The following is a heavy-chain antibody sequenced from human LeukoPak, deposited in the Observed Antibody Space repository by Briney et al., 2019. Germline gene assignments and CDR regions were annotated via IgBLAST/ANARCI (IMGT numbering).Heavy chain of an antibody. CDR2: IYYSGST. Sequence: SETLSLTCTVSGGSISSYYWGWIRQPPGKGLEWIGYIYYSGSTNYNPSLKSRVTISVDTSKNQFSLKLSSVTAADTAVYYCARHLYGSGLYYFDYWGQGTLVTVSS. J-gene: IGHJ4*02. V-gene: IGHV4-59*08. CDR3: ARHLYGSGLYYFDY. CDR1: GGSISSYY. D-gene: IGHD3-10*01.